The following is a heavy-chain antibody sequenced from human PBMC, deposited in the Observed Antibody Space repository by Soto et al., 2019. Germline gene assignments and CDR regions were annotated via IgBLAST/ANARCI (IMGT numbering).Heavy chain of an antibody. CDR2: IYYTGST. J-gene: IGHJ4*02. CDR1: GGSITRYY. V-gene: IGHV4-59*01. D-gene: IGHD4-4*01. Sequence: SVTLSLNCTVGGGSITRYYWSWLRQSPGKGLEWIAYIYYTGSTTYNPSLKSRVSISVDMSKNQFSLKLSSVTAADTAVYYCARDNGAATTTFDYWGQGTLVTSPQ. CDR3: ARDNGAATTTFDY.